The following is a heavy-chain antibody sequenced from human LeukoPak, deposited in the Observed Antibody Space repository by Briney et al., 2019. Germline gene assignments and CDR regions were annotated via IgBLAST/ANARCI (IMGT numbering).Heavy chain of an antibody. V-gene: IGHV1-69*04. Sequence: GASVKVSCKASGGTFSSHAISWVRQAPGQGLEWMGRIIPILGIANYAQKFQGRVTITADKSTSIAYMELSSLRSEDTAVYYCARGHGSGSYSQQLYYMDVWGKGTTVTVSS. D-gene: IGHD3-10*01. CDR1: GGTFSSHA. CDR2: IIPILGIA. CDR3: ARGHGSGSYSQQLYYMDV. J-gene: IGHJ6*03.